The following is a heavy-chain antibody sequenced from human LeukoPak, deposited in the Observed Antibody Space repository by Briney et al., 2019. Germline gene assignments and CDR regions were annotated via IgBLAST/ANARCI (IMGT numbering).Heavy chain of an antibody. J-gene: IGHJ4*02. V-gene: IGHV4-39*01. CDR3: ASVHLGYSYGYFDY. D-gene: IGHD5-18*01. CDR1: GGSISSSSYY. CDR2: IYYSGST. Sequence: PSETLSLTCTVSGGSISSSSYYWGWIRQPPGKGLEWIGSIYYSGSTYYNPPLKSRVTISVDTSKNQFSLKLSSVTAADTAVYYCASVHLGYSYGYFDYWGQGTLVTVSS.